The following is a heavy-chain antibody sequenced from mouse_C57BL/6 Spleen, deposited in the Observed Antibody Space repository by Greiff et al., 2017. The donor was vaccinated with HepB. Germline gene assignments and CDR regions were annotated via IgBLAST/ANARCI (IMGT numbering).Heavy chain of an antibody. J-gene: IGHJ3*01. D-gene: IGHD1-1*01. CDR1: GYTFTSYW. V-gene: IGHV1-50*01. Sequence: QVQLQQPGAELVKPGASVKLSCKASGYTFTSYWMQWVKQRPGQGLEWIGEIDPSDSYTNYNQKFKGKATLTVNTSSSTAYMQLSSLTSEDSAVYYYARTEYYGGSNVWFAYWGQGTLVTVSA. CDR3: ARTEYYGGSNVWFAY. CDR2: IDPSDSYT.